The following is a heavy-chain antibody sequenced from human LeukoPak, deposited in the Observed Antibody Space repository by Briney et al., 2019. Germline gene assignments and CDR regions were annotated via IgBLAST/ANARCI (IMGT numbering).Heavy chain of an antibody. CDR2: ISWNSGSI. V-gene: IGHV3-9*01. J-gene: IGHJ4*02. CDR1: GFTFDDYA. Sequence: GRSLRLSCAASGFTFDDYAMHWIRQAPGKGLEWVSGISWNSGSIGYADSVKGRFTISRDNAKNSLYLQMNSLRAEDTALYYCAKDIGMATIGIDYWGQGTLVTVSS. D-gene: IGHD5-24*01. CDR3: AKDIGMATIGIDY.